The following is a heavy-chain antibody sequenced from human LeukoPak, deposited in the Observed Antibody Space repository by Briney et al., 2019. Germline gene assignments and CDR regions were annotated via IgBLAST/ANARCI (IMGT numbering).Heavy chain of an antibody. CDR2: ISAYNGNT. Sequence: ASVKVSCKASGYTFTSYGISWVRQAPGQGLEWMGWISAYNGNTNYAQKLQGRVTMATDTSTSTAYMELRSLRSDDTAVYYCARLGIAAAENYFDYWGQGTLVTVSS. D-gene: IGHD6-13*01. V-gene: IGHV1-18*04. CDR1: GYTFTSYG. J-gene: IGHJ4*02. CDR3: ARLGIAAAENYFDY.